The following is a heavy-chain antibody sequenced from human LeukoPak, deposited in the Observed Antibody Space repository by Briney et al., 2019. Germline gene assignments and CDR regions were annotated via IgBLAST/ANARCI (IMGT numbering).Heavy chain of an antibody. Sequence: SETLSPTCSVSGGSISSYYWSWIRQPPGKGLEWIGYISYTGSTNYNPSLKSRVTISVDTSKNQFSLKLSSVTAADTAVYYCVGGRENYYDFDYWGQGALVTVSS. J-gene: IGHJ4*02. CDR2: ISYTGST. CDR3: VGGRENYYDFDY. CDR1: GGSISSYY. V-gene: IGHV4-59*01. D-gene: IGHD3-16*01.